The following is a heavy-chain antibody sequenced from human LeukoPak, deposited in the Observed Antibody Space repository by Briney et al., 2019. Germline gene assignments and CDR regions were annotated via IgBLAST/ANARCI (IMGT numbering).Heavy chain of an antibody. CDR1: GFSFDDYA. Sequence: PGGSLRLSCDGTGFSFDDYAMHWVRQTPGKGLEWVSMISWSSAYIAYADSVKGRFTISRDNSKNTLYLQMNSLRAEDTAVYYCAKDSWFGDIRYFDLWGRGTLVTVSS. V-gene: IGHV3-9*01. CDR3: AKDSWFGDIRYFDL. J-gene: IGHJ2*01. CDR2: ISWSSAYI. D-gene: IGHD3-10*01.